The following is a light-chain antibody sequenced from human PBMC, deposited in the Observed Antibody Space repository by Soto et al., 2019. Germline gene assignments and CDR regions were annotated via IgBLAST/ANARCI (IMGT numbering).Light chain of an antibody. J-gene: IGLJ2*01. CDR1: SSDIGRYNL. Sequence: QSVLAQPASVSGSPGQSITISCTGTSSDIGRYNLVSWYQQYPGEAPKLVIYDVTKRPSGVSDRFSASKSGNTASLTISGLHAEDEADYYCCSHAGRGSVLFGGGTKLTVL. CDR2: DVT. CDR3: CSHAGRGSVL. V-gene: IGLV2-23*02.